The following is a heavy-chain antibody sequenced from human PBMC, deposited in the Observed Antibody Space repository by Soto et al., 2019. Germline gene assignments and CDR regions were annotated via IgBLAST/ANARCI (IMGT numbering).Heavy chain of an antibody. CDR3: AREIVVDDYYYYMDV. D-gene: IGHD3-22*01. CDR1: GGSFSGYY. Sequence: SETLSLTCAVYGGSFSGYYWSWIRQPPGKGLEWIGEINHSGSTNYNPSLKSRVTISVDTSKNQFSLKLSSVTAADTAVYYCAREIVVDDYYYYMDVWGKGTTVTVSS. V-gene: IGHV4-34*01. J-gene: IGHJ6*03. CDR2: INHSGST.